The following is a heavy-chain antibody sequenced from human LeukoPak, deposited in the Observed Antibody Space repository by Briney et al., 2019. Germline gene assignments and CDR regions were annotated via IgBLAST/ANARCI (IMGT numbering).Heavy chain of an antibody. Sequence: GGSLRLSCAASGFTFSDYYMSWIRQAPGKGLEWVSYISSSGSTIYYADSVKSRFTISRDNAKNSLYLQMNSLRAEDTAVYYCARDRTIFGEAYYFDYWGQGTLVTVSS. V-gene: IGHV3-11*01. CDR3: ARDRTIFGEAYYFDY. D-gene: IGHD3-3*01. CDR2: ISSSGSTI. J-gene: IGHJ4*02. CDR1: GFTFSDYY.